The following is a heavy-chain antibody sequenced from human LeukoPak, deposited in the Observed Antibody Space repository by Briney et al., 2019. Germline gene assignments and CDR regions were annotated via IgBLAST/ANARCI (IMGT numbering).Heavy chain of an antibody. D-gene: IGHD1-1*01. J-gene: IGHJ5*02. CDR2: IWYDGSNK. CDR1: GFTFSSYG. Sequence: GGSLRLSCAASGFTFSSYGMHWVRQAPGKGLEWVAVIWYDGSNKYYADSVKGRFTISRDNSKNTLYLQMNSLRAEDTAVYYCAKDSLNWNARLNWFDPWGQGTLVTVSS. CDR3: AKDSLNWNARLNWFDP. V-gene: IGHV3-33*06.